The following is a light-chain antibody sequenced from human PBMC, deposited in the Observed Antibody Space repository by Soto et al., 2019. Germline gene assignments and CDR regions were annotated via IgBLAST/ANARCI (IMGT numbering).Light chain of an antibody. J-gene: IGKJ2*01. CDR3: QQYSNWPPYT. CDR2: GAS. CDR1: QSVSSY. V-gene: IGKV3-15*01. Sequence: EIAMTQSPATLSVSPGERATLSCRASQSVSSYLAWYQQKPGQAPRLLIYGASTRATGIPARFSGSGSGTEFTITISSLQSEDFAVYYCQQYSNWPPYTFGQGTKVDIK.